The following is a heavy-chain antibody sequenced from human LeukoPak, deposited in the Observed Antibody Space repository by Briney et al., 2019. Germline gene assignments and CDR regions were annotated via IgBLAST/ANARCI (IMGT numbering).Heavy chain of an antibody. D-gene: IGHD3-9*01. CDR3: ARGNYDILTYDYYYYMDV. CDR1: GFTFSSYA. CDR2: IYSGGST. J-gene: IGHJ6*03. Sequence: PGGSLRLSCAASGFTFSSYAMNWVRQAPGKGLEWVSVIYSGGSTYYADSVKGRFTISRDNSKNTLYLQMNSLRAEDTAVYYCARGNYDILTYDYYYYMDVWGKGTTVTISS. V-gene: IGHV3-66*01.